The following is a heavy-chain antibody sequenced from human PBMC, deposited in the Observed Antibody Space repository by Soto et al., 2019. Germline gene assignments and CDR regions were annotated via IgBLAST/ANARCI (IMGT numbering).Heavy chain of an antibody. Sequence: EVQLVESGGGLVQPGGSLRLSCAASGFTFSNYDMHWVRQVTGKGLEWVSGITTAGDTYYAGSVKGRFTISREKAKNSLYLQMNSQSAGDTAVYYCARELHGGSYGMDVWGQGTTVTVSS. J-gene: IGHJ6*02. V-gene: IGHV3-13*01. CDR3: ARELHGGSYGMDV. CDR1: GFTFSNYD. CDR2: ITTAGDT.